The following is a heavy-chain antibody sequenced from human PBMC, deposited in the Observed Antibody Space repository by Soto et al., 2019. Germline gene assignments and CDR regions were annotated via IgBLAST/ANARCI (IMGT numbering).Heavy chain of an antibody. Sequence: QITLKESGPTLVKPTQTLTLTCTFSGFSLSTSDVGVGWIRQPPGKALEWLAVIFWDDDKRYSPSLKNRLTISKDTSRNQVVLTMPNMDPVDTATYYCAHTKIGVAAGNRVYVLDPWGQGTLVTVSS. J-gene: IGHJ5*02. D-gene: IGHD6-13*01. V-gene: IGHV2-5*02. CDR3: AHTKIGVAAGNRVYVLDP. CDR1: GFSLSTSDVG. CDR2: IFWDDDK.